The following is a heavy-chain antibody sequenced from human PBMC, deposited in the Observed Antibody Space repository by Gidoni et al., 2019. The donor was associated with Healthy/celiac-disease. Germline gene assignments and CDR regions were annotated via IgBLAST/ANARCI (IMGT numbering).Heavy chain of an antibody. CDR3: ARAAYCGGDCYSWVDY. Sequence: QVQLQESGPGLVKPSQTLSPTCTVSGGSISSGGYYWSWIRQHPGKGLEWIGYIYYSGSTYYNPSLKSRVTISVDTSKNQFSLKLSSVTAADTAVYYCARAAYCGGDCYSWVDYWGQGTLVTVSS. CDR1: GGSISSGGYY. J-gene: IGHJ4*02. D-gene: IGHD2-21*02. V-gene: IGHV4-31*03. CDR2: IYYSGST.